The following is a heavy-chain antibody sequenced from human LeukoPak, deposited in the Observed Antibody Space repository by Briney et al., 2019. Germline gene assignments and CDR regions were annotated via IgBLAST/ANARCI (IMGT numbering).Heavy chain of an antibody. CDR1: GFTFSSYW. V-gene: IGHV3-7*01. D-gene: IGHD3-9*01. CDR3: AKENFDWLSYWFDP. J-gene: IGHJ5*02. Sequence: GGSLRLSCAASGFTFSSYWMSWVRQAPGKGLEWVANIKQDGSEKYYVDSVKGRFTISRDNAKNSLYLQMNSLRAEDTAVYYCAKENFDWLSYWFDPWGQETLVTSSS. CDR2: IKQDGSEK.